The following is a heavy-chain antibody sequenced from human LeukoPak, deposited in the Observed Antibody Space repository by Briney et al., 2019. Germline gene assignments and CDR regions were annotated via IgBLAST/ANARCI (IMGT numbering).Heavy chain of an antibody. J-gene: IGHJ5*02. CDR2: IYYSGST. CDR3: ARDRWFDP. Sequence: SETLSLTCTVSGGSISSGGNYWSWIRQHPGKGLEWIGYIYYSGSTYYNPSLKSRVTISLDTSKNQCSLKLTSVTAADTAVYYCARDRWFDPWGQGTLVTASS. CDR1: GGSISSGGNY. V-gene: IGHV4-31*03.